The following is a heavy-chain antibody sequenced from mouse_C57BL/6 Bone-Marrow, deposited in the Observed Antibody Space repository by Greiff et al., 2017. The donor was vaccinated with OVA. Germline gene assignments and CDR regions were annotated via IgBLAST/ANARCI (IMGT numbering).Heavy chain of an antibody. V-gene: IGHV5-6*01. CDR3: ARLVDGYYSAWFAY. CDR2: ISSGGSYT. CDR1: GFTFSSYG. D-gene: IGHD2-3*01. Sequence: EVKLMESGGDLVKPGGSLKLSCAASGFTFSSYGMSWVRQTPDKRLEWVATISSGGSYTYYPDSVKGRFTISSDNAKNTLYLQMRSLKSEDTAMYYCARLVDGYYSAWFAYWGQGTLVTVSA. J-gene: IGHJ3*01.